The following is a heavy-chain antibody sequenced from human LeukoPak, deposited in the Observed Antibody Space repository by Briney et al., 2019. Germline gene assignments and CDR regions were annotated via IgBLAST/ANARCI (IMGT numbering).Heavy chain of an antibody. V-gene: IGHV3-21*01. CDR3: ARRTGDCFDY. CDR2: ISGSGSYI. CDR1: GFTFSSYA. D-gene: IGHD7-27*01. J-gene: IGHJ4*02. Sequence: GGSLRLSCAASGFTFSSYAMSWVRQAPGKGLEWVSAISGSGSYISYADSVKGRFTISRDNAKTSLYLQMNSLRAEDTAVYYCARRTGDCFDYWGQGTLVTVSS.